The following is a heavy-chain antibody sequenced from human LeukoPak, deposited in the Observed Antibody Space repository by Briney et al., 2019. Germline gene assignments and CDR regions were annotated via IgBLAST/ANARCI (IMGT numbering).Heavy chain of an antibody. D-gene: IGHD2-2*01. J-gene: IGHJ4*02. CDR2: INHSGST. Sequence: SETLSLTCAVYGGSFSGYYWSWIRQPPGKGLEWIGEINHSGSTNYNPSLKSRVTISVDTSKNQFSPKLSSVTAADTAVYYCARGRYCSSTSCYAGLVDTAMVYHDYWGQGTLVTVSS. V-gene: IGHV4-34*01. CDR1: GGSFSGYY. CDR3: ARGRYCSSTSCYAGLVDTAMVYHDY.